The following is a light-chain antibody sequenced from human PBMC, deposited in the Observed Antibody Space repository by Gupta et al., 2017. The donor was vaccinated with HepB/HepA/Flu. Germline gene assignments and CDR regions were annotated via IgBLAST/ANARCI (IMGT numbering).Light chain of an antibody. CDR2: AVS. Sequence: QAALSQRAAVPGQPVQATTSTCTGTSSDVPWYQQHPGKAPKLMLYAVSIRPPRLSYLFSGSNSGDTASLTISELQADDESDYYCSSFTGSSSLALFGGGTKVTVL. J-gene: IGLJ2*01. V-gene: IGLV2-14*03. CDR3: SSFTGSSSLAL. CDR1: SSDV.